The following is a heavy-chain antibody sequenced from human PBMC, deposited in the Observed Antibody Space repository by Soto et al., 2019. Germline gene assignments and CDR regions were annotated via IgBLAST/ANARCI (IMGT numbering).Heavy chain of an antibody. V-gene: IGHV3-20*01. D-gene: IGHD3-16*02. CDR1: GFTFDDYG. CDR3: ARSLAGRWDYIWGSYRSRVGYYYYYYMDV. Sequence: GGSLRLSCAASGFTFDDYGMSWVRQAPGKGLEWVSGINWNGGSTGYADSVKGRFTISRDNAKNSLYLQMNSLRAEDTALYHCARSLAGRWDYIWGSYRSRVGYYYYYYMDVWGKGTTVTVSS. CDR2: INWNGGST. J-gene: IGHJ6*03.